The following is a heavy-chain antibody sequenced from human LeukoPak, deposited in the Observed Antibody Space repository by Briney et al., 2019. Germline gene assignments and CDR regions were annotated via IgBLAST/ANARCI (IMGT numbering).Heavy chain of an antibody. V-gene: IGHV3-23*01. Sequence: QPGGSLRLSCAASGFTFGSYAMNWVRQAPGKGLTWVSGISGSGDSTYYADSVKGRFTISRDNSKNTLYLQMNSLRAGDTAVYYCARVAVAGTRAFDIWGQGTMVTVSS. D-gene: IGHD6-19*01. CDR2: ISGSGDST. J-gene: IGHJ3*02. CDR1: GFTFGSYA. CDR3: ARVAVAGTRAFDI.